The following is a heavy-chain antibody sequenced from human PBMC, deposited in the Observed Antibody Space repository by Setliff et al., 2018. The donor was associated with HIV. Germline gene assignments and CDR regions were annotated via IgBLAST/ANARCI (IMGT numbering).Heavy chain of an antibody. D-gene: IGHD2-15*01. CDR2: VSSVSSAI. CDR3: ARGGKRRRSWGWVSDAFDV. Sequence: GGSLRLSCAASGFTFDTYGMNWVRQAPGKGLEWISYVSSVSSAIYYADSVKGRFTISRDSAKNLLYLEMDGLRAEDTALYYCARGGKRRRSWGWVSDAFDVWGQGTMVTVSS. J-gene: IGHJ3*01. V-gene: IGHV3-48*01. CDR1: GFTFDTYG.